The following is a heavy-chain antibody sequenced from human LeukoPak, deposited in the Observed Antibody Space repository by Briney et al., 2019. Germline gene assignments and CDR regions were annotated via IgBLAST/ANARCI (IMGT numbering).Heavy chain of an antibody. CDR3: AGGYSSSLGYYFDY. CDR2: IIPIFGTA. V-gene: IGHV1-69*05. J-gene: IGHJ4*02. CDR1: GGTFSSYA. D-gene: IGHD6-6*01. Sequence: ASVKVSCKASGGTFSSYAISWVRQAPGQGLEWMGGIIPIFGTANYAQKFQGRVTITTDESTSTAYMELSNLRSEDTAVYYCAGGYSSSLGYYFDYWGQGTLVTVST.